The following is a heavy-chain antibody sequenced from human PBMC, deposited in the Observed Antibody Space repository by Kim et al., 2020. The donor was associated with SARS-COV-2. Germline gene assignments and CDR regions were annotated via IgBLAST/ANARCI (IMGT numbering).Heavy chain of an antibody. J-gene: IGHJ4*02. CDR1: GSSFTSYY. D-gene: IGHD3-22*01. CDR2: INPSGDST. Sequence: ASVKVSCKASGSSFTSYYMHWVRQAPGQGLEWMGIINPSGDSTSYAQKFQDRVTVTRDTSTSTVYMELSSLRSEDTAVYYCASEYDSSGFDYWGQGTLVTVSS. V-gene: IGHV1-46*01. CDR3: ASEYDSSGFDY.